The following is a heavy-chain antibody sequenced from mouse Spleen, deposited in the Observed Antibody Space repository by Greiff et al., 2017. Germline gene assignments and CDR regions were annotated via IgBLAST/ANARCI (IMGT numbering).Heavy chain of an antibody. CDR2: ISSGGGNT. CDR3: ARKGSSYYFDY. J-gene: IGHJ2*01. D-gene: IGHD1-1*01. Sequence: EVQRVESGGGLVKLGGSLKLSCAASGFTFSSYAMSWVRQTPEKRLEWVATISSGGGNTYYPDSVKGRFTISRDNAKNTLYLQMSSLKSEDTAMYYCARKGSSYYFDYWGQGTTLTVSS. CDR1: GFTFSSYA. V-gene: IGHV5-9-3*01.